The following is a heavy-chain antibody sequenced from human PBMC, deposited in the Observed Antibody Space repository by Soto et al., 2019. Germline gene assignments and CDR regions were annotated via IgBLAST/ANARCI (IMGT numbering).Heavy chain of an antibody. V-gene: IGHV3-64*01. CDR2: ISSNGGSK. CDR3: ARASGYCSSTSCYYFDY. Sequence: EVQLVESGGGLVQPGGSLRLSCAASGFTFSSYAMHWVRQAPGKGLEYVSAISSNGGSKYYANSVKGRFTISRDNSKNTLYLQMGSVRAEDMAVYYCARASGYCSSTSCYYFDYWGQGTLVTVSS. D-gene: IGHD2-2*01. J-gene: IGHJ4*02. CDR1: GFTFSSYA.